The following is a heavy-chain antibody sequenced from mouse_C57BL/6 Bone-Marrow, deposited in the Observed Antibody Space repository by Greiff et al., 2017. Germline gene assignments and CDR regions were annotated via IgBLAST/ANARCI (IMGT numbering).Heavy chain of an antibody. J-gene: IGHJ4*01. D-gene: IGHD2-10*01. CDR2: IYPGDGDT. CDR3: ASSFYGNYAMDY. V-gene: IGHV1-80*01. Sequence: VKLQESGAELVKPGASVKISCKASGYAFSSYWMNWVKQRPGKGLEWIGQIYPGDGDTNYNGKFKGKATLTADKSSSTAYMQLSSLTSEDSAVYFCASSFYGNYAMDYWGQGTSVTVSA. CDR1: GYAFSSYW.